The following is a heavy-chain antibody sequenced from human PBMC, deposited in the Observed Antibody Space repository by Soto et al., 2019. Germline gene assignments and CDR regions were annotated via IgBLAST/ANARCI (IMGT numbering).Heavy chain of an antibody. V-gene: IGHV1-3*01. CDR3: ARDRPHLITMIVVAQGPLFDY. J-gene: IGHJ4*02. Sequence: GASVKVSCKASGYTFTSYAMHWVRQAPGQRLEWMGWINAGNGNTKYSQKFQGRVTITRDTSASTAYMELRSLRSDDTAVYYCARDRPHLITMIVVAQGPLFDYWGQGTLVTVSS. D-gene: IGHD3-22*01. CDR1: GYTFTSYA. CDR2: INAGNGNT.